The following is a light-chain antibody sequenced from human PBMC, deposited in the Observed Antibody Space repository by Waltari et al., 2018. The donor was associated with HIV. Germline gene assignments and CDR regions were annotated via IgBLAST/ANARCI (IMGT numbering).Light chain of an antibody. CDR2: EVS. CDR1: SSDVVGYNY. CDR3: CSYTSSSTRV. Sequence: QSALTQPASVSGSPGQSITISCTGTSSDVVGYNYVSWYQQHPGKAPKRMIYEVSNRPSGVSNRFSGSKSGNTASLTISGLQAEDEADYYCCSYTSSSTRVFGTGTKVTVL. V-gene: IGLV2-14*01. J-gene: IGLJ1*01.